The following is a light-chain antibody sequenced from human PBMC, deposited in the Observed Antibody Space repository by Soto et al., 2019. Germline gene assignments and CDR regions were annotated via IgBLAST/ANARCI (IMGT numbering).Light chain of an antibody. CDR2: GAS. V-gene: IGKV3-20*01. CDR3: QQYDISPIT. Sequence: EIVLTQSPATLSLSPGERATLSCRASQSVSSYLAWYQQKPGQTPRVLIYGASSRATGIPDRFSGGGSATDFTLTISRVEPEDFAVYYCQQYDISPITFGQGTRLEIK. CDR1: QSVSSY. J-gene: IGKJ5*01.